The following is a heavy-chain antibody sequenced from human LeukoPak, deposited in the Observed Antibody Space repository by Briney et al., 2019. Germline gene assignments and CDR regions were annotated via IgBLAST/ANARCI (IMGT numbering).Heavy chain of an antibody. D-gene: IGHD6-13*01. CDR1: GGSFSGYY. CDR3: ARGDYRSSFWFDP. V-gene: IGHV4-34*01. Sequence: SETLSLTCAVYGGSFSGYYWSWIRQPPGKGLEWIGEINHSGSTNYNPSLKSRVTISVDTSKNQFSLKLSSVTAADTALYYCARGDYRSSFWFDPWGQGTLVTVSS. J-gene: IGHJ5*02. CDR2: INHSGST.